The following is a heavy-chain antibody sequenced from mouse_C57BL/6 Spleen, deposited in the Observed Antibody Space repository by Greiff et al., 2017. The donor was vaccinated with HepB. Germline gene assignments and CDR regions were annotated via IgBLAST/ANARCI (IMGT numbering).Heavy chain of an antibody. CDR1: GYAFTNYL. D-gene: IGHD2-4*01. CDR2: INPGSGGT. CDR3: ARSGDYGFAY. J-gene: IGHJ3*01. V-gene: IGHV1-54*01. Sequence: VQLQQSGAELVRPGTSVKVSCKASGYAFTNYLIEWVKQRPGQGLEWIGVINPGSGGTNYNEKFKGKATLTADKSSSTAYMQLSILTSEDSAVYFCARSGDYGFAYWGQGTLVTVSA.